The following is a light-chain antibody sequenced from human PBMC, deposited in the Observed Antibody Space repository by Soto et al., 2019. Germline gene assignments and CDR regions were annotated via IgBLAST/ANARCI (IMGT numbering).Light chain of an antibody. Sequence: QSALTQPASVSGSPGQSITISCTGTSSDVGAYNYVSWYQQHPGKVPKLMIYEVSNRPSGVSNRFSGSKSGNTASLTISGLQAEDEADYYCSSYSSSINTVVFGGGTKVTVL. V-gene: IGLV2-14*01. J-gene: IGLJ2*01. CDR1: SSDVGAYNY. CDR3: SSYSSSINTVV. CDR2: EVS.